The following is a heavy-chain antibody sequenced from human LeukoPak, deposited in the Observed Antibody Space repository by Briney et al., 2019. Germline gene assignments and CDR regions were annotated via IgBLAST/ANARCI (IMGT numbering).Heavy chain of an antibody. CDR1: GFTFSDYY. Sequence: GGSLRLSCAASGFTFSDYYMSWIRQAPGKGLEWVSYISSSGSTIYYADSVKGRFTISRDNAKNSLYLQMNSLRAEDTAVYYCARGRRGWTTVVTHLGSDSDYWGQGTLVTVSS. CDR2: ISSSGSTI. D-gene: IGHD4-17*01. J-gene: IGHJ4*02. V-gene: IGHV3-11*01. CDR3: ARGRRGWTTVVTHLGSDSDY.